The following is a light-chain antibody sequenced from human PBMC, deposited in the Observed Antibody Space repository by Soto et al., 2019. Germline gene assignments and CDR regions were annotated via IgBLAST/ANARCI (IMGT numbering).Light chain of an antibody. Sequence: EIVMTQSPATLSVSPGERATLSCRASQSVSSNLAWYQQKPGQAPGLLIYGASTTATGIAARFSGSGSGTEFTLTISSLQSEDFAVYYCQQYNNWPPGTFGQGTKVEIK. J-gene: IGKJ1*01. CDR2: GAS. V-gene: IGKV3-15*01. CDR3: QQYNNWPPGT. CDR1: QSVSSN.